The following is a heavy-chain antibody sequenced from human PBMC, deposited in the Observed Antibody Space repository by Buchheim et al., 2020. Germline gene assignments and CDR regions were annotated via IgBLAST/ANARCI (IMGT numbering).Heavy chain of an antibody. Sequence: EVQLVESGGGLLQPGGSLRLSCAASGFTFDDYAMSWVRQAPGKGLEWVAGSSFSGGMTDYADSVKGRFTISRDNSKSTLLLQMNSLRAEDTAVYYCAKFEQSSSSSSGFDHWGQGT. V-gene: IGHV3-23*04. CDR1: GFTFDDYA. CDR2: SSFSGGMT. J-gene: IGHJ4*02. CDR3: AKFEQSSSSSSGFDH. D-gene: IGHD6-6*01.